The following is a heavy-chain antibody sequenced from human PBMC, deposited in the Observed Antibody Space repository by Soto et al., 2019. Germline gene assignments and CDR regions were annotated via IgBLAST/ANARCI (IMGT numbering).Heavy chain of an antibody. CDR2: INSDGSST. Sequence: GGSLRLSCAASGFTFSSFWMHWVRQAPGKGLVWVSRINSDGSSTTYADSVKGRFTISRDNAKNTLYLQMNSLRAEDTAVFYCARSGYSYGFDYWGQGTRVTVSS. J-gene: IGHJ4*02. CDR1: GFTFSSFW. CDR3: ARSGYSYGFDY. D-gene: IGHD5-18*01. V-gene: IGHV3-74*01.